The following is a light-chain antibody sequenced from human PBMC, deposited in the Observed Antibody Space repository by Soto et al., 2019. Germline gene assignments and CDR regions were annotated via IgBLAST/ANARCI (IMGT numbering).Light chain of an antibody. CDR3: QHYNLGPR. CDR1: QTINNN. J-gene: IGKJ1*01. V-gene: IGKV3-15*01. CDR2: GAS. Sequence: ETVMTQSPATLSVSPGDGATLSCRASQTINNNLAWYQQKPGQAPRLLIYGASRRATGVPARFSGSGSGTEFTLTISSMQSEDFAVYYCQHYNLGPRFGKGTKVYVK.